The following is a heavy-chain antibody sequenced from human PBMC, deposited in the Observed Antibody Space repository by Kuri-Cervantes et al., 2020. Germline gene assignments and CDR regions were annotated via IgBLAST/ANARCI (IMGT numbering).Heavy chain of an antibody. CDR1: GFIFRDYY. CDR3: ARGGVVRYFDWLPHDIYYYGMDV. V-gene: IGHV3-11*01. D-gene: IGHD3-9*01. J-gene: IGHJ6*02. CDR2: ISSSGSTV. Sequence: GGSLRLSCAASGFIFRDYYMSWIRQAPGKGLEWLSYISSSGSTVYYADSVKGRFTVSRDNAKKSLFLQMNSLKAEDTAVYYCARGGVVRYFDWLPHDIYYYGMDVWGQGTTVTVSS.